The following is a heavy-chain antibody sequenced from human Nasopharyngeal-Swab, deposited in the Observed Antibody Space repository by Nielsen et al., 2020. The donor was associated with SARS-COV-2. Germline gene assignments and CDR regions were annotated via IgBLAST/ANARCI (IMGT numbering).Heavy chain of an antibody. J-gene: IGHJ6*02. CDR1: AASIISSDHY. V-gene: IGHV4-39*01. D-gene: IGHD3-3*01. Sequence: SETLSLTCSVSAASIISSDHYWSWIRQPPGKGLEWIGSIYYSGTTSYNPSLKSRLTMSVDTSTNQFSLKVSSVTAADTAVYYCARNPPGYYDFIHYGMDVWGQGTTVTVSS. CDR3: ARNPPGYYDFIHYGMDV. CDR2: IYYSGTT.